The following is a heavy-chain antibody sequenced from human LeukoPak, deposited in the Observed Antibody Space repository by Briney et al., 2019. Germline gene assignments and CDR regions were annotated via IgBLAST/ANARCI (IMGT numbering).Heavy chain of an antibody. Sequence: GGSLRLSCAASGFTFSSYWMTWVRQAPGKGLEWVANINEDGGEKKYVDSVKGRFTISRDNAKNSLYLQMNNLRAGDTAVFYCARVLFGGFGEFLNYWGQGTLVTVSS. CDR2: INEDGGEK. J-gene: IGHJ4*02. CDR1: GFTFSSYW. CDR3: ARVLFGGFGEFLNY. D-gene: IGHD3-10*01. V-gene: IGHV3-7*01.